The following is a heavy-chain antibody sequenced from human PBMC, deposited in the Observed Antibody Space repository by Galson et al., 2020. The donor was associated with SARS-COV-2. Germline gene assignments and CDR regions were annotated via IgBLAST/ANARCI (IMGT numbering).Heavy chain of an antibody. CDR2: ISDYRGNT. CDR1: GYTFSSYG. D-gene: IGHD2-2*02. J-gene: IGHJ4*02. V-gene: IGHV1-18*04. CDR3: ARGQTVYCSSTSCYNYFHF. Sequence: ASVKVSCKTSGYTFSSYGISWVRQAPGQGLEWMGWISDYRGNTNYAQKFQGRVTMTTDTSTRTVYMELRSLRSDDTAMYYCARGQTVYCSSTSCYNYFHFCGQGTQVTVSS.